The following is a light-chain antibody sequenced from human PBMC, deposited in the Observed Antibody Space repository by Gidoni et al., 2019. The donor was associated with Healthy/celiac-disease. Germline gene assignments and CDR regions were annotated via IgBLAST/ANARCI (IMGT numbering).Light chain of an antibody. CDR3: QKYNSALRDT. Sequence: DIQMTQSPSSLSASVGDRVTITCRASQGISNYLAWYQQKPGKVPKLLIFAASTLQSGVPSRFSGRGSGTNFTLTISGLQPEDVATSYCQKYNSALRDTFGPGTKVDIK. J-gene: IGKJ3*01. V-gene: IGKV1-27*01. CDR1: QGISNY. CDR2: AAS.